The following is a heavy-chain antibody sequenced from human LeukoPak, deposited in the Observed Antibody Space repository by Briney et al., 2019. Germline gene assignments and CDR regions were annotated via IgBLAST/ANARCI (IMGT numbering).Heavy chain of an antibody. Sequence: PGSSLRLSCAASGFSFSNYGTHWFRQAPGKGLEWLAVISYDGSNKYYPDSVKGRFTISRDNSKNTLYLQMNSLRAEDTAVYYCASTETPYYYDSNGFYPYYFDYWGQGTLVTVSS. CDR2: ISYDGSNK. V-gene: IGHV3-30*03. J-gene: IGHJ4*02. CDR1: GFSFSNYG. CDR3: ASTETPYYYDSNGFYPYYFDY. D-gene: IGHD3-22*01.